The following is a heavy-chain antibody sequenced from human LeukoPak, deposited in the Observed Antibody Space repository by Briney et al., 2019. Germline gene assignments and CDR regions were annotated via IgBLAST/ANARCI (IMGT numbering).Heavy chain of an antibody. D-gene: IGHD3-22*01. CDR2: IKSKTDGGTT. J-gene: IGHJ6*02. CDR1: GFTFSNAW. V-gene: IGHV3-15*01. CDR3: TTVNPDSSGYYRRYYYYGMDV. Sequence: GGSLRLSCAASGFTFSNAWMSWVRQAPGKGLEWVGRIKSKTDGGTTDYAAPVKGRFTISRDDSKNTLYLQMNSLKTEDTAVYYCTTVNPDSSGYYRRYYYYGMDVWGQGTTVTVSS.